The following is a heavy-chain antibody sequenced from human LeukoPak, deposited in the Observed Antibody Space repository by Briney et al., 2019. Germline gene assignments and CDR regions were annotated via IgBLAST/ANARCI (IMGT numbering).Heavy chain of an antibody. V-gene: IGHV3-23*01. CDR3: ARDPRVVVAATGMDY. CDR2: ISGSGGTT. Sequence: PGGSLRLSCAASGFTFSSYAMSWVRQAPGKGLEWVSTISGSGGTTYYADSVKGPFTISRDNAKNSLYLQMNSLRAEDTAVYYCARDPRVVVAATGMDYWGQGTLVTVSS. CDR1: GFTFSSYA. D-gene: IGHD2-15*01. J-gene: IGHJ4*02.